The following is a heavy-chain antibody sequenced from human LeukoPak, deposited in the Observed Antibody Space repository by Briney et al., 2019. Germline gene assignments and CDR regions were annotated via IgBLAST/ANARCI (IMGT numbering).Heavy chain of an antibody. D-gene: IGHD3-9*01. V-gene: IGHV3-11*01. CDR3: ARVMGRLVRTWYFDL. CDR1: GFTFSDYN. Sequence: GGSLRLSCAASGFTFSDYNMRWIRHAQGQGLEWVSSISRCDSTKYYADAVKGRFTSSRDNAKNSLFLQMNSLRAEDTAVYYCARVMGRLVRTWYFDLWGRGTLVSVSS. CDR2: ISRCDSTK. J-gene: IGHJ2*01.